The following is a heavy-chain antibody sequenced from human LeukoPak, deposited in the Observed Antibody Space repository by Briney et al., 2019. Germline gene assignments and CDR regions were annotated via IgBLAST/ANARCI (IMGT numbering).Heavy chain of an antibody. D-gene: IGHD6-19*01. J-gene: IGHJ4*02. Sequence: PSQTLSLTCSVSGGSISSGGYSWSWVRQPPGKGLEWMGCIYHSGSTYYNPSLKSRVTISVDRSKNQFSLNLSSVTAADTAVYYCASHSSGWYFRFDYWGQGTLVTVSS. CDR3: ASHSSGWYFRFDY. CDR1: GGSISSGGYS. CDR2: IYHSGST. V-gene: IGHV4-30-2*01.